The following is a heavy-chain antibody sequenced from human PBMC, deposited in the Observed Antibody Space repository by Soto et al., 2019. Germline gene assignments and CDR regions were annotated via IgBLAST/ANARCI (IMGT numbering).Heavy chain of an antibody. J-gene: IGHJ3*02. CDR3: ARQGHTPGDSFDI. Sequence: QLQLQESGPGLVKPSGTLSLTCAVSGGSIRGYYWSWIRQSPGKGLEWIGHLHYSGTSNYSPSFKTRVTISMGTSSNQFSLKMTSVSAADTGVYYCARQGHTPGDSFDIWGQGTVVTVSS. CDR2: LHYSGTS. V-gene: IGHV4-59*01. D-gene: IGHD2-2*02. CDR1: GGSIRGYY.